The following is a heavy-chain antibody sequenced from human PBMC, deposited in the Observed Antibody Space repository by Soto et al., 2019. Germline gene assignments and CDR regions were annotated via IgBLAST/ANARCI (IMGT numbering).Heavy chain of an antibody. D-gene: IGHD3-9*01. V-gene: IGHV4-39*01. Sequence: SETLSLTCTVSGGSISSSSYYWGWIRQPPGKGLEWIRTIYYSGTTYYNPSLKSRVTISVDTSKNQLSLKLSSVTAADMAVYYCARHRGYYDILTGYYTELNFDYWGQGTLVTVYS. CDR1: GGSISSSSYY. CDR3: ARHRGYYDILTGYYTELNFDY. CDR2: IYYSGTT. J-gene: IGHJ4*02.